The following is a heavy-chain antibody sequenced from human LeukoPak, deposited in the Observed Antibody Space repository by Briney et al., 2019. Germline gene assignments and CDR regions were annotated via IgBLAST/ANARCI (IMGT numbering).Heavy chain of an antibody. CDR3: AKDPVHSGPLAAAPRDP. J-gene: IGHJ5*02. D-gene: IGHD6-13*01. Sequence: GGSLKLSCAASGFTFSGSAIHWVRQASGKGLEWVARIKTKAESYATAYVASVKGRFTISRDDSKNTAYLQMNSLRAEDTAVYYCAKDPVHSGPLAAAPRDPWGQGTLVTVSS. CDR2: IKTKAESYAT. V-gene: IGHV3-73*01. CDR1: GFTFSGSA.